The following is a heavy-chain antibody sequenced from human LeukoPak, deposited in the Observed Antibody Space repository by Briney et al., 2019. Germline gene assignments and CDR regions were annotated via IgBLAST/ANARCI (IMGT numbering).Heavy chain of an antibody. CDR1: GFTVSSNY. D-gene: IGHD2-8*01. Sequence: PGGSLRLSCAASGFTVSSNYMGWVRQAPGKGLEWVSVIYSGGSTYYADSVKGRFTISRDNSKNTLYLQMNSLRAEDTAVYYCARDPGLMDVRGAFDIWGQGTMVTVSS. CDR3: ARDPGLMDVRGAFDI. V-gene: IGHV3-53*01. CDR2: IYSGGST. J-gene: IGHJ3*02.